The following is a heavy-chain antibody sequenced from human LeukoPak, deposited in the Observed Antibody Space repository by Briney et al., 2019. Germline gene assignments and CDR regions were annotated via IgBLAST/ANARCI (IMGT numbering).Heavy chain of an antibody. V-gene: IGHV3-9*01. J-gene: IGHJ4*02. CDR1: GFTFDDYA. CDR3: AKAREGYYSLIDY. Sequence: GGSLRLSCAASGFTFDDYAMFWVRQAPGKGLEWVSTISWHSDKVGYAASVKGRLTISRDNATKSLYLQMNSLRTEDTALYYCAKAREGYYSLIDYWGQGTLVTVSS. D-gene: IGHD2-21*01. CDR2: ISWHSDKV.